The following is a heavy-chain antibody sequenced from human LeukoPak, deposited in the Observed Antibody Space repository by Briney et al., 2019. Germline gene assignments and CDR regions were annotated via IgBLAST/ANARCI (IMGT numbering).Heavy chain of an antibody. Sequence: PSETLSLTCTVSGGSISSSSYYWGWIRQPPGKGLEWIGSFYYSGSTYYNPSLKSRVTISVDTSKNQFSLKLSSVTAADTAVYYCARARTTVATPPLLGYWGQGTLVTVTS. J-gene: IGHJ4*02. CDR2: FYYSGST. V-gene: IGHV4-39*07. D-gene: IGHD5-12*01. CDR1: GGSISSSSYY. CDR3: ARARTTVATPPLLGY.